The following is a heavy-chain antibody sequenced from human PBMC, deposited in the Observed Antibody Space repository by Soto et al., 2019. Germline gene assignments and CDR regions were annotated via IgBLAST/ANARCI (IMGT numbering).Heavy chain of an antibody. CDR3: ARAEYSSSCFDY. Sequence: GGSLRLSCAASGFTFSSYWMHWVRPAPGKGLVWVSRINSDGSSTSYADSVKGRFTISRDNAKNTLYLQMNSLRAEDTAVYYCARAEYSSSCFDYWGQGTLVTVSS. V-gene: IGHV3-74*01. CDR1: GFTFSSYW. CDR2: INSDGSST. D-gene: IGHD6-13*01. J-gene: IGHJ4*02.